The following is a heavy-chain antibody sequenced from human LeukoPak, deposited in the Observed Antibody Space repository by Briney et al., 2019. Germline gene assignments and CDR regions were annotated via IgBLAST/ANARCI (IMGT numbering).Heavy chain of an antibody. CDR1: GFTLNSYA. Sequence: GRSLRLSCAASGFTLNSYAMHWVRQAPGKGLEWVAFIWYEGSNKYYADSVKGRFTFSRDNSKNAVYLQMNSLRAEDTAVYYCGRDERGYYNSSGFYGAIDFWGQGTLVTVSS. CDR2: IWYEGSNK. J-gene: IGHJ4*02. D-gene: IGHD3-22*01. V-gene: IGHV3-33*01. CDR3: GRDERGYYNSSGFYGAIDF.